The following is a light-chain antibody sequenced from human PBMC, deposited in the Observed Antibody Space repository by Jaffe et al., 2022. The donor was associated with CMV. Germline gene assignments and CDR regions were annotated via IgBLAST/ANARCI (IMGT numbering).Light chain of an antibody. CDR3: QEGNSFPVT. V-gene: IGKV1-12*01. CDR1: QDIDTW. CDR2: DSS. Sequence: DIQLTQSPSSVSASVGDRVTITCRASQDIDTWLAWYQQKPGKAPKLLIYDSSTLESGVPSRFSGSGSGTDFTLTISSLQPDDFAVYYCQEGNSFPVTFGQGTRLEIK. J-gene: IGKJ5*01.